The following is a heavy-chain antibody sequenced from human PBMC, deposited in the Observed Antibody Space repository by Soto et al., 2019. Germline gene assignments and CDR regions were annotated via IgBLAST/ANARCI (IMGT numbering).Heavy chain of an antibody. J-gene: IGHJ6*02. Sequence: NPSETLSLTCTVSGGSISSYYWSWIRQPAGKGLEWIGRIYTSGSTNYNPSLKSRVTMSVDTSKNQFSLKLSSVTAADTAVYYCARAELAIGYYGMDVWGQGTTVTVSS. CDR1: GGSISSYY. V-gene: IGHV4-4*07. CDR2: IYTSGST. CDR3: ARAELAIGYYGMDV. D-gene: IGHD1-1*01.